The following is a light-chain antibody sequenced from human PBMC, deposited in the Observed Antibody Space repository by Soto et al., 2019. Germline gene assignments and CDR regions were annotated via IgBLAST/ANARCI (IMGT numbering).Light chain of an antibody. CDR1: SSNIGADYD. V-gene: IGLV1-40*01. Sequence: QTVVTQPPSVSGAPGQRVTISCTGSSSNIGADYDVHWYQRLPGTAPKVLIYGNNNRPSGVPDRFSGSKSGTSASLAITGLQAEDEADYYCQSYDSSLSGSYVFGTGTKLTVL. J-gene: IGLJ1*01. CDR2: GNN. CDR3: QSYDSSLSGSYV.